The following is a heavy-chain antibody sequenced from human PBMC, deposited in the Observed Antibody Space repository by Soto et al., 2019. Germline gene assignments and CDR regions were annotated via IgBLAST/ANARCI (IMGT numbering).Heavy chain of an antibody. CDR2: IDPNSGGT. V-gene: IGHV1-2*02. CDR3: ARGSSGYYKFQH. CDR1: GYTFTGYY. J-gene: IGHJ1*01. D-gene: IGHD3-22*01. Sequence: EASVKVSCKASGYTFTGYYMHWVRQAPGQGLEWMGWIDPNSGGTNYAQKFQGRVTMTRDTSISTAYMELSRLRSDDTAVYYCARGSSGYYKFQHWGQGTLVTVSS.